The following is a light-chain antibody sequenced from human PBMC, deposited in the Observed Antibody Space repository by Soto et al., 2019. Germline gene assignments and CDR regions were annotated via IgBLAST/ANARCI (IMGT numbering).Light chain of an antibody. CDR2: ATS. CDR3: QQRYSWPRT. CDR1: QSVVSQ. J-gene: IGKJ1*01. V-gene: IGKV3-11*01. Sequence: EIVLTQSPATLSLSPGERATLSCRASQSVVSQLSWYQHKPGQAPRLLIYATSNRAPGIPARFSGSVSGTDFTLTISSLEPEDFAVYYCQQRYSWPRTFGQGTKVEIK.